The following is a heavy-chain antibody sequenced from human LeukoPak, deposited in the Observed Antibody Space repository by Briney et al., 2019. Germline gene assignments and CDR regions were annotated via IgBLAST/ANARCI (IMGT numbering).Heavy chain of an antibody. J-gene: IGHJ4*02. V-gene: IGHV3-23*01. CDR2: ISGSGGST. D-gene: IGHD3-10*01. CDR1: GFTFSSYA. CDR3: AKDYQRTLYYYGSGSYHDY. Sequence: GGSLRLSCAASGFTFSSYAMSWVRQAPGKGLEWVSAISGSGGSTYYADSVKGRFTISRDNSKNTLYLQMNSLRAEDTAVYYCAKDYQRTLYYYGSGSYHDYWGQGTLVTVSS.